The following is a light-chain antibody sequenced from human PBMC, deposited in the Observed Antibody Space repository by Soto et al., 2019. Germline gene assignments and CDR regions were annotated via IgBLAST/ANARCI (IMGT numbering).Light chain of an antibody. CDR1: QSVSSSS. CDR3: QQYGSSPIT. J-gene: IGKJ5*01. V-gene: IGKV3-20*01. Sequence: ESVLTQSPGTLSLSPGERATLSCRPSQSVSSSSLAWYQQKRGQAPSLLFFGASIRATGIPDRFSGSGSGTDFTLTISRLEPEDFAVYYCQQYGSSPITFGQGTRLEIK. CDR2: GAS.